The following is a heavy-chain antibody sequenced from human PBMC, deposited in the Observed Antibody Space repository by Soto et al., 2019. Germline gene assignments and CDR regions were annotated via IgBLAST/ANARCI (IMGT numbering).Heavy chain of an antibody. CDR2: IYYSGTT. V-gene: IGHV4-39*01. D-gene: IGHD5-18*01. J-gene: IGHJ6*01. CDR1: GGSISSSSYY. Sequence: QLQLQESGPGLVKPSETLSLTCTVSGGSISSSSYYWGWIRQPPGKGLEWIGSIYYSGTTYYNPSLKSRVPRSVDTARNTFSLRLRSVTAADTAVYYCARPNIDMGKAYYGMDVWGQGTTVTVAS. CDR3: ARPNIDMGKAYYGMDV.